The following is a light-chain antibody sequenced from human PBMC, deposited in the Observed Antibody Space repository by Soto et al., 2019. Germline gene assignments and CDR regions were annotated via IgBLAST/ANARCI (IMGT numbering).Light chain of an antibody. V-gene: IGKV2-28*01. CDR1: QSRLHSNGYNY. CDR2: LGS. Sequence: MTQPPLSLRVTPGHRAPISFMSVQSRLHSNGYNYLDWYLQKPGQSPQLLIYLGSNRASGVPDRFSGSGSGTDFTLKISRVEDEDVGVYYCMQALKSPRTFGGGTTVDTK. CDR3: MQALKSPRT. J-gene: IGKJ4*01.